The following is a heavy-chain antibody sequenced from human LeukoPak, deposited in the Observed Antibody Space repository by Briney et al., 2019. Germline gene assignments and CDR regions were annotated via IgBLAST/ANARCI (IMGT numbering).Heavy chain of an antibody. Sequence: SETLSLTCTVSGGSISGYYWSWIRQSPGKGLEWIGSMYYSGTTYYNPSLKSRVTISVDTSKNQFSLKLSSVTAADTAVYYCARRDYYDSTNYFDHWGQGTLVTVSS. J-gene: IGHJ4*02. V-gene: IGHV4-59*12. CDR2: MYYSGTT. D-gene: IGHD3-22*01. CDR1: GGSISGYY. CDR3: ARRDYYDSTNYFDH.